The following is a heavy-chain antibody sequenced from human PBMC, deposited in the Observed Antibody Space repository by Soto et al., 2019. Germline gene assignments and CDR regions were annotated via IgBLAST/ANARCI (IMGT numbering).Heavy chain of an antibody. V-gene: IGHV1-3*01. CDR2: INPDNGNT. J-gene: IGHJ5*02. CDR3: ARGIATGQLDP. CDR1: GYTFTRYT. D-gene: IGHD2-15*01. Sequence: XSVKVSCKASGYTFTRYTMNWVRQAPGQRLEWMGWINPDNGNTKSSQKFQDRVIITRDTSASTAYMDLSSLRSEDTAVYYCARGIATGQLDPWGQGTLVTVSS.